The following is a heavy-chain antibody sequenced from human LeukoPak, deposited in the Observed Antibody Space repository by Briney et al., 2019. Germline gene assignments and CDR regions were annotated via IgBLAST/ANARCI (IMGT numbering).Heavy chain of an antibody. CDR2: IWYDGSNK. CDR3: AREAIDIVVVPAAPHFDY. J-gene: IGHJ4*02. V-gene: IGHV3-33*01. CDR1: GFTFSSYG. D-gene: IGHD2-2*01. Sequence: GGSLRLSCAASGFTFSSYGMHWVRQAPGKGLEWVAVIWYDGSNKYYADSVKGRFTISRDNSKNTLYLQVNSLRAEDTAVYYCAREAIDIVVVPAAPHFDYWGQGTLVTVSS.